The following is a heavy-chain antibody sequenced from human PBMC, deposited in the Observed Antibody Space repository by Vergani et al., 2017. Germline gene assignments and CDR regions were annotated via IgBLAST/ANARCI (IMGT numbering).Heavy chain of an antibody. J-gene: IGHJ5*02. Sequence: QVQLQESGPGLVKSSETLSLTCSVSFDSIRNHNCNWIRQPPGKGLEWIGSIHYSENTNYNPSLKTRVTISVDTSKNQFSLTLTSVTAADTAVYYCASDTHSGQRADRWGQGILVTVTS. D-gene: IGHD6-19*01. CDR2: IHYSENT. CDR3: ASDTHSGQRADR. V-gene: IGHV4-59*11. CDR1: FDSIRNHN.